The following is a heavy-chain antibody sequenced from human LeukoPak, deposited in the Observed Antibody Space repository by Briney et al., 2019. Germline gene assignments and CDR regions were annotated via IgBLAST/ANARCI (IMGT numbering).Heavy chain of an antibody. CDR1: GFTFSSYS. CDR3: ARQSGSWTTYFDY. Sequence: GGSLRLSCAASGFTFSSYSMNWVRQAPGKGLEWVSSISSSSSYIYYAHSVKGRFTISRDNAKNSLYLQMNSLRAEDTAVYYCARQSGSWTTYFDYWGQGTLVTVSS. V-gene: IGHV3-21*01. D-gene: IGHD1-26*01. J-gene: IGHJ4*02. CDR2: ISSSSSYI.